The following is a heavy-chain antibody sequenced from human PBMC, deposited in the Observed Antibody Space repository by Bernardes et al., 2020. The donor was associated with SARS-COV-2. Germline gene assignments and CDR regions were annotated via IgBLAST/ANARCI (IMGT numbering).Heavy chain of an antibody. CDR3: VRLNCSGYLFPLFDA. CDR1: GGSMSDFY. J-gene: IGHJ4*02. Sequence: SETLSLTCTVSGGSMSDFYWSWIRHSPGKGLEWIGNIYNSAAISPGRTQYNHSLNTLATISPDTPNSQFPLKLSSVTAADTALYYCVRLNCSGYLFPLFDAWGQGTLVTVSS. V-gene: IGHV4-59*12. CDR2: IYNSAAISPGRT. D-gene: IGHD3-22*01.